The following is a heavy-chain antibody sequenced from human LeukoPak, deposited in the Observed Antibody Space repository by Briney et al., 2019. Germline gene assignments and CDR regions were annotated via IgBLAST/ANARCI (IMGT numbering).Heavy chain of an antibody. CDR2: FIGSSGTT. J-gene: IGHJ4*02. D-gene: IGHD4-17*01. V-gene: IGHV3-23*01. CDR1: GFTFNSYG. CDR3: AKEGGYGDLDY. Sequence: GGSLRLSCAASGFTFNSYGMSWVRQAPGQGLEWVSAFIGSSGTTYYGDSVKGRFTISRDNSKNTLYLQMNSLRAEDTALYYCAKEGGYGDLDYWGQGTLVTVSS.